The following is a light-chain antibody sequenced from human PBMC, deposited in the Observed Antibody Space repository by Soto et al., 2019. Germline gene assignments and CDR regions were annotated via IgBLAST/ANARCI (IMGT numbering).Light chain of an antibody. CDR3: SSFTSSITYV. Sequence: QSALTQPASVSGPPGQSITISCTGSSSDIGRHDYVSWYQHHPGKVPKVIIYEVIHRPSGVSNRFSGSKSGNTASLTISGLQAADEADYHCSSFTSSITYVFGTGTQLTVL. V-gene: IGLV2-14*01. J-gene: IGLJ1*01. CDR2: EVI. CDR1: SSDIGRHDY.